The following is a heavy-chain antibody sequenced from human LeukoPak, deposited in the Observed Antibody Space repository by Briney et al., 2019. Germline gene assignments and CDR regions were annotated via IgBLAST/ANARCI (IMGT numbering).Heavy chain of an antibody. Sequence: PGGSLRLSCETSGFTFSSYWLHWVRQAPGKGLVWVSRINSDGSSTSYADSVKGRFTISRDNAKKTLYLQMNSLRDEDTAVYYCTRGRYDSSGYPYFDYWGQGTLVTVSS. CDR3: TRGRYDSSGYPYFDY. V-gene: IGHV3-74*01. CDR2: INSDGSST. D-gene: IGHD3-22*01. J-gene: IGHJ4*02. CDR1: GFTFSSYW.